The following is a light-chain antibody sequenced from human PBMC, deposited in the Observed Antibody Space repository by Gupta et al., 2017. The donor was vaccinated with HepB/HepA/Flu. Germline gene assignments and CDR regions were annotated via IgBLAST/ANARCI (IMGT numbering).Light chain of an antibody. J-gene: IGKJ4*01. CDR2: GAS. CDR3: QQYNNWPPTT. CDR1: QSVSRN. Sequence: ETVMTQSPATLSVSPGERATLSCRASQSVSRNLAWYQQKPGQAPRLLIYGASTRATGIPARFSGSGSGTYFTLTISSLQSEDLAVYYCQQYNNWPPTTFGGGTQVEIK. V-gene: IGKV3-15*01.